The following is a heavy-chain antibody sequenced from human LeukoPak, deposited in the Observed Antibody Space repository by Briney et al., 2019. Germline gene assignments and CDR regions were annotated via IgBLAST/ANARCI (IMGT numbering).Heavy chain of an antibody. CDR3: ARANGDNDAFDI. CDR2: INPSGGST. CDR1: GYTFTSYY. V-gene: IGHV1-46*01. J-gene: IGHJ3*02. Sequence: ASVKVSCKASGYTFTSYYMHWVRQAPGQGLEWMGIINPSGGSTSYAQRFQGRVTMTRDTSTSTVYMELSSLRSEDTAVYYCARANGDNDAFDIWGQGTMVTVSS. D-gene: IGHD4-17*01.